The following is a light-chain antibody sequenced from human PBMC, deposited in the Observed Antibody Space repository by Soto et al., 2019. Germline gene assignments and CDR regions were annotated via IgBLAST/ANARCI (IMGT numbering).Light chain of an antibody. CDR3: QQYGNSPPYT. CDR2: GAS. Sequence: ELVLTQSPGTLSLSPGERATLSCRASQSSSSRYLAWYQQKPGQTPRLLIYGASSRATGIPDRFSGSGSATDFTLTISRLEPEDSAVYYCQQYGNSPPYTFGQGTKLEIK. CDR1: QSSSSRY. V-gene: IGKV3-20*01. J-gene: IGKJ2*01.